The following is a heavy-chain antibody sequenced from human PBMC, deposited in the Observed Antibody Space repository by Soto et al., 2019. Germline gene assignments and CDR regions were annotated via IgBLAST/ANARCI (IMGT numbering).Heavy chain of an antibody. D-gene: IGHD5-18*01. CDR3: ARDRRGYSYGYYYYGMDV. CDR2: IKQDGSEK. CDR1: GFTFSSYW. Sequence: EVQLVESGGGLVQPGGSLRLSCAASGFTFSSYWMSWVRQAPGKGLEWVANIKQDGSEKYYVDSVKGRFTISRDNAKNSLYLQMNSLRAEDTAVYYCARDRRGYSYGYYYYGMDVWGQGTTVTVSS. J-gene: IGHJ6*02. V-gene: IGHV3-7*01.